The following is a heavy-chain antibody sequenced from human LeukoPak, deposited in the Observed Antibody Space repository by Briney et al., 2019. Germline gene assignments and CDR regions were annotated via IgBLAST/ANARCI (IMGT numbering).Heavy chain of an antibody. CDR3: ARGGTTGTTPHNWFDP. CDR2: ISAYNGNT. CDR1: GYTFTSYG. V-gene: IGHV1-18*01. Sequence: ASVKVSSTASGYTFTSYGISWVRQAPGQGLEWMGWISAYNGNTNYAQKPQGRVTMTTDTSTSTAYMELRRLRSDDTAVYYCARGGTTGTTPHNWFDPWGQGTLVTVSS. J-gene: IGHJ5*02. D-gene: IGHD1-1*01.